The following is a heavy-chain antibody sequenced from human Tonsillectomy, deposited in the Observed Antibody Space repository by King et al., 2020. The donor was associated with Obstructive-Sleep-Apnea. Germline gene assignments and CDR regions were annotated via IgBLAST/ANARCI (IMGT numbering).Heavy chain of an antibody. D-gene: IGHD2-2*01. J-gene: IGHJ3*02. CDR1: GFTFSSYW. CDR3: ARVVVVPAAADAAFDI. V-gene: IGHV3-7*03. CDR2: IKQDGSEK. Sequence: QLGEAGGGLVQPGGSLRLSCAASGFTFSSYWMSWVRQAPGKGLEWVANIKQDGSEKYYVDSVKGRFTISRDNAKNSLYLQMNSLRAEDTAVYYCARVVVVPAAADAAFDIWGQGTMVTVSS.